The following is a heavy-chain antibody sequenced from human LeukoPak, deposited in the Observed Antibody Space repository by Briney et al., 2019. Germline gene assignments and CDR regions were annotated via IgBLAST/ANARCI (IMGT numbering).Heavy chain of an antibody. J-gene: IGHJ6*02. V-gene: IGHV4-61*02. D-gene: IGHD5-12*01. CDR3: ARGLSGYDSYYYYYDMDV. CDR2: IYSSGNT. CDR1: GGSIRSGSFY. Sequence: SETLSLTCTVSGGSIRSGSFYWNWIRQPAGKGLEWIGRIYSSGNTNYNPSLKSRVTISVETSKNQFSLMLRSVTAADTALYYCARGLSGYDSYYYYYDMDVWGQGTTVTVSS.